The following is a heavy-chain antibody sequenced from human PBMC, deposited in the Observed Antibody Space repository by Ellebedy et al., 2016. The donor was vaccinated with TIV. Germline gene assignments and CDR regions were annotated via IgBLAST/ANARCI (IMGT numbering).Heavy chain of an antibody. J-gene: IGHJ4*02. V-gene: IGHV4-39*01. CDR2: VYYSGSP. CDR1: GGSVSSTRYY. D-gene: IGHD2-21*02. Sequence: MPSETLSLTFSVSGGSVSSTRYYWAWIRQPPGKGLVYIGSVYYSGSPSYNPSFKSRVTLSAETSKNQFSLNLRTVTAADTAVYYCARTDPWQPIDDWGQGILVSVSS. CDR3: ARTDPWQPIDD.